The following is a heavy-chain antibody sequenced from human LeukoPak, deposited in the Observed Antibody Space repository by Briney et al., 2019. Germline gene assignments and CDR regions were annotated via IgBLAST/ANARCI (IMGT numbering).Heavy chain of an antibody. Sequence: SETLSLTCAVYGGSFSGYYWSWIRQPPGKGLEWIGEINHSGSTNYNPSLKSRVTMSVDTSKNQFSLKLSSVTAADTAVYYCARRPMARGVLDYWGQGTLVTVSS. J-gene: IGHJ4*02. CDR2: INHSGST. V-gene: IGHV4-34*01. CDR1: GGSFSGYY. D-gene: IGHD3-10*01. CDR3: ARRPMARGVLDY.